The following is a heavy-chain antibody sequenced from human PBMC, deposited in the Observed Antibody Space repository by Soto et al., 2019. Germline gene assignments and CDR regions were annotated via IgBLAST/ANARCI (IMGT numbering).Heavy chain of an antibody. CDR3: ARAVSAPNWFDP. J-gene: IGHJ5*02. Sequence: SETLSLTCTASGVSVSYYYWNWIRQPPGKGLEWIGHIHSTGGTNYNPSLKSRVTISVDTSKNQFSLKLTSVTAADTAVYYCARAVSAPNWFDPWGQGTLVTVSS. V-gene: IGHV4-59*02. D-gene: IGHD2-2*01. CDR1: GVSVSYYY. CDR2: IHSTGGT.